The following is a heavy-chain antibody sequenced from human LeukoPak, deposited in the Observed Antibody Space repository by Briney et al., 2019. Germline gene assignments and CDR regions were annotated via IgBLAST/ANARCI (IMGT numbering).Heavy chain of an antibody. J-gene: IGHJ4*02. CDR1: GGTFSSYA. Sequence: ASVKVSCKASGGTFSSYAISWVRQAPGQGLEWMGRIIPILGIANYAQKFPGRVTITADKSTSTAYMELSSLRSEDTAVYYCAREGTYYDFWSGYPTYYYFDCWGQGTLVTVSS. D-gene: IGHD3-3*01. V-gene: IGHV1-69*04. CDR2: IIPILGIA. CDR3: AREGTYYDFWSGYPTYYYFDC.